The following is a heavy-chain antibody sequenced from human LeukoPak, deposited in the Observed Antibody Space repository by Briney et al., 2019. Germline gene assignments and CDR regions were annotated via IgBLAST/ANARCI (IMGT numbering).Heavy chain of an antibody. J-gene: IGHJ6*02. D-gene: IGHD3-3*01. V-gene: IGHV3-11*06. CDR2: ISGTGTST. Sequence: GGSLRLSCAASGFXFSDYYISWIRQAPGKGLDLVSYISGTGTSTNYADSVKGRFTISRDNAKSSLYLQMNSLRAEDTAVYYCARPPSITNPYFGMDVWGQGTTVTVSS. CDR3: ARPPSITNPYFGMDV. CDR1: GFXFSDYY.